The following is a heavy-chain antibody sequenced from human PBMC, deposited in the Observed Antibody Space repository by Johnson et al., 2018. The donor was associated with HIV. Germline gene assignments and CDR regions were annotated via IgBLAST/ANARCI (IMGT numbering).Heavy chain of an antibody. CDR1: GFTVSSTH. CDR2: ISSDGNNK. CDR3: ARDQRGGKSAFDI. Sequence: VQLVESGGGLIQPGGSLRLSCAASGFTVSSTHMSWVRQAPGKGLEWQAVISSDGNNKYYADSVKDRFTISRDNSKNTLYLQMNSLRVEDSAVYYCARDQRGGKSAFDIWGQGTLVTVSS. D-gene: IGHD4-23*01. V-gene: IGHV3-30*01. J-gene: IGHJ3*02.